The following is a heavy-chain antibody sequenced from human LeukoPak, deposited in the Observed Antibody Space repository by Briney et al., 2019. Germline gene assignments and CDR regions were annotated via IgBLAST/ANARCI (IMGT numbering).Heavy chain of an antibody. Sequence: GASVKVSCKASGYSFTTYGISWVRQAPGQGLEWMGWISAYNGNTNYAQKLQGRVTMTTDTSTSTAYMELRSLRYDDTAVYYCGRDMIAARPNWFDPWGQGTLVTVSS. CDR1: GYSFTTYG. D-gene: IGHD6-6*01. CDR2: ISAYNGNT. J-gene: IGHJ5*02. V-gene: IGHV1-18*01. CDR3: GRDMIAARPNWFDP.